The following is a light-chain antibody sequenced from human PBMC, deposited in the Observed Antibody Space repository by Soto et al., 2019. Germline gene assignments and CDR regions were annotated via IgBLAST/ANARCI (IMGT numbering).Light chain of an antibody. V-gene: IGKV1-5*01. CDR1: QNVTTW. J-gene: IGKJ1*01. CDR3: QQYDSYRT. CDR2: DVS. Sequence: DIQMTQSPSTQSASVGDRVTITCRASQNVTTWLAWYQHKPGKAPKLLLYDVSNLESGVPSRFSGSGSGTEFTLTISSLQSDDFATYFCQQYDSYRTFGQGTKVDIK.